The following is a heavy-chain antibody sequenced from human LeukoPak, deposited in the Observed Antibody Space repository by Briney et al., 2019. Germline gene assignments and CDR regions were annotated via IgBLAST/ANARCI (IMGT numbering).Heavy chain of an antibody. D-gene: IGHD3-10*01. J-gene: IGHJ4*02. V-gene: IGHV1-46*01. CDR2: INPSGGST. Sequence: ASVKVSCKASGYTFTSYYMHWVRQAPGQGLEWMGIINPSGGSTNYAQKFQGRVTITADKSTSTAYMELSGLRSEDTAVYYCAYGSGSYVWGQGTLVTVSS. CDR1: GYTFTSYY. CDR3: AYGSGSYV.